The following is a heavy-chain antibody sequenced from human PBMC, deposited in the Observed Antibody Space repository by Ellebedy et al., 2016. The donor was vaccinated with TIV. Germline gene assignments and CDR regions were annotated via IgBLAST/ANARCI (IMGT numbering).Heavy chain of an antibody. CDR1: GDSVSRNTAA. Sequence: SQTLSLTCAISGDSVSRNTAAWNWIRQSPSRGLEWLGRTYYRSQWYNDYPVSVKSLITINQDTSMNQSSLHQSAGTPEDTAVYYCARGYSYGLNYWGQGTLVTVSS. D-gene: IGHD5-18*01. V-gene: IGHV6-1*01. J-gene: IGHJ4*02. CDR2: TYYRSQWYN. CDR3: ARGYSYGLNY.